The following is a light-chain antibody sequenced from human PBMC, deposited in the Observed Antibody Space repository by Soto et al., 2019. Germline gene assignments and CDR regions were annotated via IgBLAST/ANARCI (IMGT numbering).Light chain of an antibody. Sequence: QSALTQPPSASGSPGQSVTISCTGTSSDVGANNYVSWYQQHPGKAPKLMIYEVTNRPSGVPDRFSGSKSGNTASLTVSGLQAEDESDYYCRSYAGANRVFGTGTKLTVL. V-gene: IGLV2-8*01. CDR1: SSDVGANNY. CDR2: EVT. CDR3: RSYAGANRV. J-gene: IGLJ1*01.